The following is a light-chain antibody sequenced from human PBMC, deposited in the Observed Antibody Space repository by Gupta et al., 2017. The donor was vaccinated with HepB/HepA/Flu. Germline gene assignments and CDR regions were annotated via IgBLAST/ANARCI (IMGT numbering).Light chain of an antibody. J-gene: IGLJ3*02. CDR2: DVT. CDR3: CSYAGSITVM. V-gene: IGLV2-23*02. CDR1: SSDIGTYNL. Sequence: QSALTTPAAVSASPGQSVTFSCIGTSSDIGTYNLISWYQQHPGKAPKLIIYDVTKRPSGISDRFSESKSGNTASLTISGLQADDEAEYYCCSYAGSITVMFGGGTRLTVL.